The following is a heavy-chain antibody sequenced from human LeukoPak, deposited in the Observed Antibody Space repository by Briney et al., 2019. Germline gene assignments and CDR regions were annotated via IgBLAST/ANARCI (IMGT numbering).Heavy chain of an antibody. V-gene: IGHV3-23*01. Sequence: GGSLRLFCAASGFTFSSYAMSWVRQAPGKGLEWVSAISGSGGSTYYADSVKGRFTISRDNSKNTLYLQMNSLRAEDTAVYYCTTGREEITMITTDYWGQGTLVTVTS. D-gene: IGHD3-22*01. J-gene: IGHJ4*02. CDR3: TTGREEITMITTDY. CDR2: ISGSGGST. CDR1: GFTFSSYA.